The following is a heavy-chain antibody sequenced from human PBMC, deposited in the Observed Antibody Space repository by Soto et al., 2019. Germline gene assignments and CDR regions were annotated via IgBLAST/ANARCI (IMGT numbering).Heavy chain of an antibody. Sequence: QITLKESGPTLVKPTQTLTLTCIFSGFSLSDDGVGVACIRQPPGKALEWLALIYWDDDKPYNSSLRSRLTIIENTSKNQVALTMTNMDPVDTATYYCARSTRGHYEVLLDYWGQGILVTVSS. V-gene: IGHV2-5*02. D-gene: IGHD4-17*01. CDR1: GFSLSDDGVG. CDR2: IYWDDDK. J-gene: IGHJ4*02. CDR3: ARSTRGHYEVLLDY.